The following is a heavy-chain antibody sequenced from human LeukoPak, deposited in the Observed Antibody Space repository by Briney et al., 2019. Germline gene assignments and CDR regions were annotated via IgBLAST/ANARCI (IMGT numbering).Heavy chain of an antibody. CDR1: GFIFSNYA. CDR3: AKDEVVPGYYYTDV. V-gene: IGHV3-30*02. J-gene: IGHJ6*03. D-gene: IGHD2-2*01. Sequence: GGSLRLSCAASGFIFSNYAMQWVRQAPGMGLEWVAFIRYGGGNTYYADSVKGRFTISRDNSKNTMYLQMNSLNAEDTAVYYCAKDEVVPGYYYTDVWGRGTTVTISS. CDR2: IRYGGGNT.